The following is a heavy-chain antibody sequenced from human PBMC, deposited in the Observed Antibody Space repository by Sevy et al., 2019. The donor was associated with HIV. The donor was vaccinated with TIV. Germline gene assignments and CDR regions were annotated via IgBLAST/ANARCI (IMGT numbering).Heavy chain of an antibody. CDR3: TTHLLWFGELEPDYYFDY. V-gene: IGHV3-15*01. J-gene: IGHJ4*02. CDR2: IKSKTDGGTT. CDR1: GFTFSNAW. Sequence: GGSRRLSCAASGFTFSNAWMSWVRQAPGKGLEWVGRIKSKTDGGTTDYAAPVKGRYTISRDDSKNTLYLQMNSLKNEDTAVYYCTTHLLWFGELEPDYYFDYWGQGTLVTVSS. D-gene: IGHD3-10*01.